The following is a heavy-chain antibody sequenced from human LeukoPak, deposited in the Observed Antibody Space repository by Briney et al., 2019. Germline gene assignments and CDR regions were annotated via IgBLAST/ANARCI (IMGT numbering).Heavy chain of an antibody. V-gene: IGHV4-59*12. CDR1: GGSISSYY. J-gene: IGHJ4*02. D-gene: IGHD1-26*01. Sequence: PSETLSLTCTVSGGSISSYYWSWIRQPPGKGLEWIGYIYYSGSTNYNPSLKSRVTISVDTSKNQFSLKLSSVTAADTAVYYCARGKLGRAFFDYWGQGTLVTVSS. CDR3: ARGKLGRAFFDY. CDR2: IYYSGST.